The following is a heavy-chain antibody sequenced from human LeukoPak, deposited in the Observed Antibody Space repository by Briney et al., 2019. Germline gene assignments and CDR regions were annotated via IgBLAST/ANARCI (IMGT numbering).Heavy chain of an antibody. CDR2: INHSGST. D-gene: IGHD3-22*01. Sequence: SETLSLTCTVSGGSISSYYWSWIRQPAGKGLEWIGEINHSGSTNYNPSLKSRVTISVDTSKNQFSLKLSSVTAADTAVYYCARRITMIVVAPYDYWGQGTLVTVSS. CDR3: ARRITMIVVAPYDY. CDR1: GGSISSYY. V-gene: IGHV4-34*01. J-gene: IGHJ4*02.